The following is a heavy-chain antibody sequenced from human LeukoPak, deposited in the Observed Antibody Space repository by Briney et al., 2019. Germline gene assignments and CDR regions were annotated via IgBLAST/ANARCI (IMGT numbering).Heavy chain of an antibody. CDR1: GFTFSSYA. D-gene: IGHD2-15*01. J-gene: IGHJ3*02. V-gene: IGHV3-48*01. Sequence: GRSLRLSCAASGFTFSSYAMNWVRQAPGKGLEWVSYISSSSSTIYYADSVKGRFTISRDNAKNSLYLQMNSLRAEDTAVYYCARARGPGSCYLCAFDIWGQGTMVTVSS. CDR2: ISSSSSTI. CDR3: ARARGPGSCYLCAFDI.